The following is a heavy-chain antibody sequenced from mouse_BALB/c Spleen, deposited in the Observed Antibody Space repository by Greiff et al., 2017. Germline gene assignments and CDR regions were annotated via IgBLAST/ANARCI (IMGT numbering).Heavy chain of an antibody. CDR2: IDPENGDT. D-gene: IGHD2-2*01. V-gene: IGHV14-4*02. CDR1: GFNIKDYY. J-gene: IGHJ4*01. Sequence: QSGAELVRSGASVKLSCTASGFNIKDYYMHWVKQRPEQGLEWIGWIDPENGDTEYAPKFQGKATMTADTSSNTAYLQLSSLTSEDTAVYYCTRWFYAMDYWGQGTSVTVSS. CDR3: TRWFYAMDY.